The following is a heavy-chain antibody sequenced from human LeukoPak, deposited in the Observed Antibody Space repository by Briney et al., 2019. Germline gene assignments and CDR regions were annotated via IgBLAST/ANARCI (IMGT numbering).Heavy chain of an antibody. Sequence: SETLSLTCTVSGGSISSYYWSWIRQPPGKGLEGIGNIYYSGSTNYNPSLKSRVTMSVDTSKNQFSLKLSSVTAADTAVYYCARGGEGHYYGSGSYYPNWFDPWGQGTLVTVSS. CDR2: IYYSGST. D-gene: IGHD3-10*01. CDR3: ARGGEGHYYGSGSYYPNWFDP. CDR1: GGSISSYY. V-gene: IGHV4-59*12. J-gene: IGHJ5*02.